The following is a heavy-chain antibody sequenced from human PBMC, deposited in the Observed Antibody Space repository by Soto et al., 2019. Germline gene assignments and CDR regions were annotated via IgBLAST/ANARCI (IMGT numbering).Heavy chain of an antibody. CDR3: ARRLYYDSSGFEGGGMDV. D-gene: IGHD3-22*01. Sequence: SETRCLTCAGYGGSFSGDDWGGIRQPPGKGLEWIGSIYYSGSTYYTPSLKSRVTISVDTSKNQFSLKLSSVTAADTAVYYCARRLYYDSSGFEGGGMDVWGQGTTVT. J-gene: IGHJ6*02. CDR2: IYYSGST. CDR1: GGSFSGDD. V-gene: IGHV4-39*01.